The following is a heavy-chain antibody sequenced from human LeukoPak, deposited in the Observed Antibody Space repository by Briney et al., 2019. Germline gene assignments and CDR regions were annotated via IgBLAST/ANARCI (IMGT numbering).Heavy chain of an antibody. CDR3: ASGTMVRGVIKPYYYYGMDV. D-gene: IGHD3-10*01. CDR1: GGTFSSYA. V-gene: IGHV1-69*04. Sequence: SVKVSCKASGGTFSSYAISWVRQAPGQGLEWTGRIIPILGIANYAQKFQGRVTITADKSTSTAYMELSSLKSEDTAVYYCASGTMVRGVIKPYYYYGMDVWGQGTTVTVSS. J-gene: IGHJ6*02. CDR2: IIPILGIA.